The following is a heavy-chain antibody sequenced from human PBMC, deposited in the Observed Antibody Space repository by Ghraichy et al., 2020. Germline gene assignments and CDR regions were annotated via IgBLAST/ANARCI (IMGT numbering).Heavy chain of an antibody. Sequence: ESLNISCAASGFTFSSYWMHWVRQPPGEGLVWVSRIKGDGSYKNSADSVRGRFTISRDNALNMLHLQMDSLRAEDTAVYYCVRDGDRWYFDRWGRGTLVTFSS. CDR2: IKGDGSYK. CDR3: VRDGDRWYFDR. D-gene: IGHD7-27*01. V-gene: IGHV3-74*01. J-gene: IGHJ2*01. CDR1: GFTFSSYW.